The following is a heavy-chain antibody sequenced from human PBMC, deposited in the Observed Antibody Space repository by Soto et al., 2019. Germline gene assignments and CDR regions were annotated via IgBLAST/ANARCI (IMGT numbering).Heavy chain of an antibody. D-gene: IGHD6-13*01. CDR2: IYYSGST. CDR3: ARQGAYSSSWYRAIDY. V-gene: IGHV4-39*01. J-gene: IGHJ4*02. Sequence: SETLSLTCTVSGGSISSSSYYWGWIRQPPGKGLEWIGSIYYSGSTYYNPSLKSRVTISVDTSKNQFSLKLSSVTAADTAVYYCARQGAYSSSWYRAIDYWGQGSLVTVSS. CDR1: GGSISSSSYY.